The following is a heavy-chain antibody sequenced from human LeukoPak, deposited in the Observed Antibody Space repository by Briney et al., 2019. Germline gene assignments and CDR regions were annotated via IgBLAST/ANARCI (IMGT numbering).Heavy chain of an antibody. Sequence: SETLSLTCTVSGGSISSSSYYWGWIRQPPGEELEWIGSIYYTKTTYYNPSLKSRVTISVDTSKNQFSLKLSSVTAADTAVYYCARPRNHAFDIWGQGTMVTVSS. CDR2: IYYTKTT. J-gene: IGHJ3*02. CDR3: ARPRNHAFDI. D-gene: IGHD1-14*01. V-gene: IGHV4-39*07. CDR1: GGSISSSSYY.